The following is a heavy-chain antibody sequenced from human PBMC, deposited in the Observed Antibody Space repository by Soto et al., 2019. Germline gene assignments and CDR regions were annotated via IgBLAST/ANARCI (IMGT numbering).Heavy chain of an antibody. D-gene: IGHD6-13*01. CDR3: SRDSIYVSGTSVNHYLDY. CDR1: GFTFGIYW. V-gene: IGHV3-7*01. J-gene: IGHJ4*01. Sequence: EVQLEESGGGLVQPGGSLRLSCAASGFTFGIYWMSWVRQAPGKGLEWLATIKWDASEKKYVDSVKCLFTMSRDNSKNSLYLQMDSLRAEDTSVYFCSRDSIYVSGTSVNHYLDYWGHGTLVTVSS. CDR2: IKWDASEK.